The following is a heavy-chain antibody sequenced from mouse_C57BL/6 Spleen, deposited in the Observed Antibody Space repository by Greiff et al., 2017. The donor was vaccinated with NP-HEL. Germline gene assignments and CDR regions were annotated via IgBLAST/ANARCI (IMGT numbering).Heavy chain of an antibody. D-gene: IGHD2-5*01. J-gene: IGHJ3*01. CDR1: GFTFTDYY. CDR2: IRNTANGYTT. Sequence: EVQVVESGGGLVQPGGSLSLSCAASGFTFTDYYMSWVRQPPGKALEWLGFIRNTANGYTTEYSASVKGRFTISRDNSQSILYLQMNALRAEDSATYYCARSHYSNYFAWFAYWGQGTLVTVSA. CDR3: ARSHYSNYFAWFAY. V-gene: IGHV7-3*01.